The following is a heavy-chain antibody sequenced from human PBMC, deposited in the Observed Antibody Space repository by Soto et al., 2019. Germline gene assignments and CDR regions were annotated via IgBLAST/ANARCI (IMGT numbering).Heavy chain of an antibody. CDR1: GFTISGSA. Sequence: EVQLVESGGGLVQPGGSLKLSCAVSGFTISGSAMHWVRQASGKGLEWVGRIRRKANSYATAYAASVKGRFTISRDDSKNTAYLQMNSLKTEDTAVYYCTRPTYYDFGAGMDYYYGLDVWGQGTTVTVAS. V-gene: IGHV3-73*02. CDR3: TRPTYYDFGAGMDYYYGLDV. J-gene: IGHJ6*02. D-gene: IGHD3-3*01. CDR2: IRRKANSYAT.